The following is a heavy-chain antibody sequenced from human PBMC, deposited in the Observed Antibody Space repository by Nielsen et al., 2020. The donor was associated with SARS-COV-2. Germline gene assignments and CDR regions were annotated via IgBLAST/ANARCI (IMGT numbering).Heavy chain of an antibody. CDR2: ISAYNGNT. Sequence: ASVKVSCKASGYTFTSYAMNWVRQAPGQGLEWMGWISAYNGNTNYAQKLQGRVTMTTDTSTSTAYMELRSLRSDDTAVYYCARVGGAYSGYDFPFDYWGQGTLVTVSS. V-gene: IGHV1-18*01. J-gene: IGHJ4*02. CDR1: GYTFTSYA. CDR3: ARVGGAYSGYDFPFDY. D-gene: IGHD5-12*01.